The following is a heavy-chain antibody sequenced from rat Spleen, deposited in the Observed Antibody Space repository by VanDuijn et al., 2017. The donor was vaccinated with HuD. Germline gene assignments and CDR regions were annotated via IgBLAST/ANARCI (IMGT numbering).Heavy chain of an antibody. V-gene: IGHV5-31*01. CDR3: TTDRPGALMDA. CDR2: ISNTGDT. D-gene: IGHD5-1*01. J-gene: IGHJ4*01. CDR1: GITFNNYW. Sequence: EVQLVESGGGRVQPGRSLKLSCVASGITFNNYWMTWIRQAPGKGLEWVASISNTGDTFYPDSVKGRFTISRDNAKSTLYLQMDSLRSEDTATYYCTTDRPGALMDAWGQGASVTVSS.